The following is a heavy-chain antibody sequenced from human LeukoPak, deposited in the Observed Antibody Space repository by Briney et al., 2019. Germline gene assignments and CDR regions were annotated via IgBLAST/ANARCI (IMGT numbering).Heavy chain of an antibody. J-gene: IGHJ4*02. D-gene: IGHD6-19*01. CDR1: GFTFSSYS. Sequence: GGSLRLSCAASGFTFSSYSMNWVRQAPGKGLEWVSSISSSSSYIYYAHSVKGRFTISRDNAKNSLYLQMNSLRAEDTAVYYCASDRPVDYWGQGTLVTVPS. CDR2: ISSSSSYI. V-gene: IGHV3-21*01. CDR3: ASDRPVDY.